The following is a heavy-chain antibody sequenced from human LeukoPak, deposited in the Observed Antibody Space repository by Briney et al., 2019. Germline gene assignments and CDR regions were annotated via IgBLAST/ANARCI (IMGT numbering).Heavy chain of an antibody. CDR3: TREGVYAPDPSSYHRDAFDI. J-gene: IGHJ3*02. CDR1: GGTFSSYA. D-gene: IGHD3-16*02. Sequence: GASVNVSCKASGGTFSSYAISWVRQAPGQGLEWMGGIIPIFGTANYAQEFQGRVTITADESTSTAYMELSSLRSEDTAVYYCTREGVYAPDPSSYHRDAFDIWGQGTVVIVSS. CDR2: IIPIFGTA. V-gene: IGHV1-69*13.